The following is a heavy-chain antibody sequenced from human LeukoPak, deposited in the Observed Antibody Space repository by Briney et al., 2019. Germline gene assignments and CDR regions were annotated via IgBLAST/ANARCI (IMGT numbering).Heavy chain of an antibody. Sequence: GGSLRLSCAASGFTVSSNYMSWVRQAPGKGLEWVSAIYTDGSTYYADSVKDRFTISRDNSKNTLYLQMNSLRAEDTAVYYCARGIVSYRNWFDPWGQGTLVTVSP. CDR1: GFTVSSNY. CDR3: ARGIVSYRNWFDP. D-gene: IGHD3-22*01. CDR2: IYTDGST. J-gene: IGHJ5*02. V-gene: IGHV3-66*01.